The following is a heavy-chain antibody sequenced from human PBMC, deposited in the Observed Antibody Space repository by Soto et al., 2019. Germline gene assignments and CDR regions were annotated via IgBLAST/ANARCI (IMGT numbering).Heavy chain of an antibody. J-gene: IGHJ6*02. CDR1: GDTFSSYA. CDR3: ARDPLSSFAMDV. CDR2: IIPTFGRT. D-gene: IGHD3-10*02. Sequence: QVQLVQSRAEVKKPGSSVKVSCKASGDTFSSYAISWVRQAPGQGLEWMGKIIPTFGRTNYAQKFQGRLTISADDSTSTAYMELSSLVSEDTAVYYCARDPLSSFAMDVWGQGTTVTVSS. V-gene: IGHV1-69*18.